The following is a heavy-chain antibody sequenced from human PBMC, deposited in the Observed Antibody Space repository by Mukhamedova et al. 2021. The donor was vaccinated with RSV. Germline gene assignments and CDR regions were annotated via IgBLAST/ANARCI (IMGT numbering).Heavy chain of an antibody. CDR2: ISFDGSDT. Sequence: GFTFSDYDIHWVRQAPGKDLEWVAFISFDGSDTNYAASVKGRFIISRDNSNSTLFLQMNSLRADDTAVYFCAKPHPTISTYGWGQ. D-gene: IGHD2/OR15-2a*01. J-gene: IGHJ1*01. CDR3: AKPHPTISTYG. CDR1: GFTFSDYD. V-gene: IGHV3-30*18.